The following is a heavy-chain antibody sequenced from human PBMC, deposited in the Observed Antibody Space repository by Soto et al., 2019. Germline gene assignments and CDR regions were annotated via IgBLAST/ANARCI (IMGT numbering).Heavy chain of an antibody. CDR1: GYSIGSGYY. CDR3: ASSRYYYDSSGYPIFDY. CDR2: IYHSGST. D-gene: IGHD3-22*01. V-gene: IGHV4-38-2*01. Sequence: SETLSLTCAVSGYSIGSGYYWGWIRQPSGKGLEWSGSIYHSGSTYYNPSLKSRVTISVDTSKNQFSLKLSSVTAADTAVYYCASSRYYYDSSGYPIFDYWGQGTLVTVSS. J-gene: IGHJ4*02.